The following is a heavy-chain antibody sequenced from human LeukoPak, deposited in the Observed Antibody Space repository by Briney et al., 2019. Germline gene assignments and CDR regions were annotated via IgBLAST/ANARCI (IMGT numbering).Heavy chain of an antibody. J-gene: IGHJ6*03. CDR1: GFTFSSYW. D-gene: IGHD5-18*01. V-gene: IGHV3-74*01. CDR2: INSDGSST. Sequence: GGSLRLSCAASGFTFSSYWMHWVRQAPGKGLVWVSRINSDGSSTSYADSVKGRFTISRDNAKNTLYLQMNSLRAEDTAVYYCARGGYGYGSYYYMDVWGKGTTVTVSS. CDR3: ARGGYGYGSYYYMDV.